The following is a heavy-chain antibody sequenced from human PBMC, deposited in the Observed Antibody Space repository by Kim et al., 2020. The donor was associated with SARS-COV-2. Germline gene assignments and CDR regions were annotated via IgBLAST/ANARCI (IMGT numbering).Heavy chain of an antibody. CDR2: ISGSGGRT. CDR1: GFTFSSYA. Sequence: GGSLRLSCAASGFTFSSYAMSWVRQAPGKGLEWVSAISGSGGRTYYADSVKGRFTISRDNSKNTLYLQMNSLRAEDTAVYYGAAGYSSSWYKFDNWFDPWGQGTLVTVSS. CDR3: AAGYSSSWYKFDNWFDP. D-gene: IGHD6-13*01. J-gene: IGHJ5*02. V-gene: IGHV3-23*01.